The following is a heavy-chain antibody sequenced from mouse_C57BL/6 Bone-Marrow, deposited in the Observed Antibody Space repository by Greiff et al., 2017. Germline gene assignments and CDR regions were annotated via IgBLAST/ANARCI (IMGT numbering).Heavy chain of an antibody. CDR2: ISSGGDYI. CDR1: GFTFRSYA. J-gene: IGHJ1*03. D-gene: IGHD4-1*02. Sequence: EVKLMESGAGLVKPGGSLKLSCAASGFTFRSYAMSWVRQTPEKRLEWVAYISSGGDYIYYADTVKGRFTISRDNARNTLYLQRSRLKSEDTAMYYCTREGENNWYWYVDVWGTGTTVTVSS. V-gene: IGHV5-9-1*02. CDR3: TREGENNWYWYVDV.